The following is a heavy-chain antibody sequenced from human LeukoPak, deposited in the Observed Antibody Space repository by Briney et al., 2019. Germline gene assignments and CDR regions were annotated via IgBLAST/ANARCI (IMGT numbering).Heavy chain of an antibody. Sequence: SKSGVTTYYANSVKGRFTFSRENSKNTLYLQMGSLRAEDMAVYYCARDDYSASGSYYGMDVWGQGTTVTVSS. D-gene: IGHD3-10*01. J-gene: IGHJ6*02. V-gene: IGHV3-64*01. CDR2: SKSGVTT. CDR3: ARDDYSASGSYYGMDV.